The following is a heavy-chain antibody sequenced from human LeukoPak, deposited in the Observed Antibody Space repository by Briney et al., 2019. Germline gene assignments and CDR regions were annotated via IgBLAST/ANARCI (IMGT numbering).Heavy chain of an antibody. V-gene: IGHV1-69*05. CDR3: ARVPGDHDFWSGYYD. Sequence: SVKVSCKASGGTFSSYAISWVRQAPGQGLEWMGGIIPIFGTANYAQKFQGRVTITTDESTSTAYMELSSLRSKDTAVYYCARVPGDHDFWSGYYDWGQGTLVTVSS. J-gene: IGHJ4*02. CDR1: GGTFSSYA. CDR2: IIPIFGTA. D-gene: IGHD3-3*01.